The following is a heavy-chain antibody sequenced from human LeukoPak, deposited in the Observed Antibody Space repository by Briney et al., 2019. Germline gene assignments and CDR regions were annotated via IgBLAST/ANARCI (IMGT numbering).Heavy chain of an antibody. CDR1: GFTFRDYA. V-gene: IGHV3-23*01. D-gene: IGHD3-10*01. Sequence: GGSLRLSCAASGFTFRDYAMSWVRQAPGKGLEWVSAISGNGGSTYYADSVKGRFTISRDNSKNTLYLQMNSLRAEDTAVYYCAKCLPSGRFGEPFQRSLFDYWGQGTLVTVSS. CDR3: AKCLPSGRFGEPFQRSLFDY. CDR2: ISGNGGST. J-gene: IGHJ4*02.